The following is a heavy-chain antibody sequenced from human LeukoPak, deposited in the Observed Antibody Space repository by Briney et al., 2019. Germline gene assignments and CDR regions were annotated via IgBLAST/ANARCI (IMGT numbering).Heavy chain of an antibody. V-gene: IGHV3-23*01. CDR1: GLTFRNYA. Sequence: GGSLRLSCAASGLTFRNYAMTWVRQAPGKGLEWVSSITGGGIGTSYADSVKGRFTVYRDNSKNTLYLQMNSLRAGDTAVYYCASARLYSSSWYCYFDYWGRGTLVTVSS. CDR3: ASARLYSSSWYCYFDY. CDR2: ITGGGIGT. J-gene: IGHJ4*02. D-gene: IGHD6-13*01.